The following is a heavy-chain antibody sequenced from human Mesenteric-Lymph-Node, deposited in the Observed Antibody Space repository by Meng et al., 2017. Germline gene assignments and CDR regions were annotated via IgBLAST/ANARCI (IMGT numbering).Heavy chain of an antibody. V-gene: IGHV4-31*03. Sequence: HVQLQEAGPGLVKPSPPLALTCTVPGASSSSGTYYWSWIRQPPGKGLEWIGYIYYSGSTYYNPSLKSRVTISVDTSKNQFSLKLSSVTAADTAVYYCAREVEGPRYNWFDPWGQGTLVTVSS. J-gene: IGHJ5*02. CDR2: IYYSGST. D-gene: IGHD5-24*01. CDR1: GASSSSGTYY. CDR3: AREVEGPRYNWFDP.